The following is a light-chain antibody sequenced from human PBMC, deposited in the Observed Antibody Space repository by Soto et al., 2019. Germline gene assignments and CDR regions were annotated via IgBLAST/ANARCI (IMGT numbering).Light chain of an antibody. J-gene: IGKJ1*01. CDR3: QQYNSFSRT. CDR1: QNINSW. CDR2: KAS. V-gene: IGKV1-5*03. Sequence: DIQMTQSPSTLSASVGDRVTITCRASQNINSWLAWYQQKPGRAPKLLIYKASTLQSGVPSGFSGSGSGTEFTLTISSLQPDDFATYYCQQYNSFSRTFGQGTRWIS.